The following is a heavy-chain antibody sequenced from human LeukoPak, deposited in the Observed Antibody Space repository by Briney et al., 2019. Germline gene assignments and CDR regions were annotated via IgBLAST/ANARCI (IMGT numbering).Heavy chain of an antibody. V-gene: IGHV4-59*01. CDR1: GGSISSYY. Sequence: PSETLSLTCTVSGGSISSYYWSWIRQPPGKGLEWIGYIYYSGGTNYNPSLKSRVTISVDTSKNQFSLKLSSVAAADTAVYYCARGQMATIEYYFDYWGQGTLVTVSS. J-gene: IGHJ4*02. D-gene: IGHD5-24*01. CDR3: ARGQMATIEYYFDY. CDR2: IYYSGGT.